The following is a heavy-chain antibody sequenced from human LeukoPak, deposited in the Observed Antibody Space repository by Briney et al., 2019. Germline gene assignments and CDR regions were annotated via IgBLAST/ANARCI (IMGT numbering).Heavy chain of an antibody. CDR3: ARVAYCGGDCYSGPHNY. CDR2: IIPIFGTA. CDR1: GGTFSSYA. Sequence: SVKVSCKASGGTFSSYAISWVRQAPGQGLEWMGGIIPIFGTANYAQKSQGRVTITADKSTSTAYMELSSLRSEDTAVYYCARVAYCGGDCYSGPHNYWGQGTLVTVSS. D-gene: IGHD2-21*02. J-gene: IGHJ4*02. V-gene: IGHV1-69*06.